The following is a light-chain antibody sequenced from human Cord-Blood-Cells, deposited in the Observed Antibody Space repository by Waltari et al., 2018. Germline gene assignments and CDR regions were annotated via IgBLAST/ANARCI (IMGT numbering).Light chain of an antibody. CDR2: EVS. Sequence: QSALTQPASVSGSPGQSITISCTGTSSDVGGYNLVSWYQQHPGKAPKLMIYEVSKRPSGVSNRFSGSKSGNTASLTISGLQAEDEADYYCCSYASSSTLVFGTGTKLTVL. V-gene: IGLV2-23*02. CDR3: CSYASSSTLV. CDR1: SSDVGGYNL. J-gene: IGLJ2*01.